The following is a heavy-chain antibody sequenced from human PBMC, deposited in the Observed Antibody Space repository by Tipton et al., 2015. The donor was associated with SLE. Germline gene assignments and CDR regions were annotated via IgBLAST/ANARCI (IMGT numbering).Heavy chain of an antibody. V-gene: IGHV4-39*07. D-gene: IGHD3-3*01. CDR3: ARDHTAYYDFWSGYPWADYFVY. J-gene: IGHJ4*02. Sequence: TLSLTCTVSGGSISSSSYYWGWIRQPPGKGLEWIGSIYYSGSTYYNPSLKSRVTISVDTSKNQFSLKLSSVTAADTAVYYCARDHTAYYDFWSGYPWADYFVYWGQGTLVTVSS. CDR1: GGSISSSSYY. CDR2: IYYSGST.